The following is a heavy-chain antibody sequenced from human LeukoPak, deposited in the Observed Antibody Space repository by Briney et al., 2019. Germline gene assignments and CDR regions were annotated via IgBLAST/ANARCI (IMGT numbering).Heavy chain of an antibody. CDR1: GGSISSSSYY. V-gene: IGHV4-39*01. CDR2: IYYSGST. D-gene: IGHD2-2*01. CDR3: ARRWDIVVVPAAIPVVDWFDP. Sequence: SETLSLTCTVSGGSISSSSYYWGWIRQPPGKGQEWIGSIYYSGSTYYNPSLKSRVTISVDTSKNQFSLKLSSVTAADTAVYYCARRWDIVVVPAAIPVVDWFDPWGQGTLVTVSS. J-gene: IGHJ5*02.